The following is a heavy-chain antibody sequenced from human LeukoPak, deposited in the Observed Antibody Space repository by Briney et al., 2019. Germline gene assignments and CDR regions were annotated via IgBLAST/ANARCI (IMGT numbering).Heavy chain of an antibody. CDR2: IIPILGIA. J-gene: IGHJ4*02. CDR1: GGTFSSYA. V-gene: IGHV1-69*04. Sequence: GASVKVSCKASGGTFSSYAISWVRQAPGQGLEWMGRIIPILGIANYAQKFQGRVTFTADKSTTTAYMELSSLRSEDTAVYYCARAEEDRSGSFCGGYWGQGTLITVSS. CDR3: ARAEEDRSGSFCGGY. D-gene: IGHD3-10*01.